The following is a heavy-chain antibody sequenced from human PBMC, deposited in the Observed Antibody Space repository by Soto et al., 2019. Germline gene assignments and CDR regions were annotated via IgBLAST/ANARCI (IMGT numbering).Heavy chain of an antibody. CDR3: ARPSVVSYAFDI. CDR1: GDSTRSFY. D-gene: IGHD2-15*01. Sequence: QVQLQESGPGLVKPSETLSLTCTVSGDSTRSFYWRWIRQSPGKGLEWIGYIYDSGTANYNPSLKSRVNISIDTSKNQFSLKLSSVTAADTAVYYCARPSVVSYAFDIWGQGTMVTVSS. V-gene: IGHV4-59*01. J-gene: IGHJ3*02. CDR2: IYDSGTA.